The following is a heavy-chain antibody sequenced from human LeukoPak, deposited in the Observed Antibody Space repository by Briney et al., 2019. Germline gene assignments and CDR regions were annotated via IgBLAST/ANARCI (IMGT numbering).Heavy chain of an antibody. J-gene: IGHJ4*02. CDR1: GFTFSSYS. V-gene: IGHV3-23*01. CDR2: ISGSGGST. CDR3: AMRYYYDSSGYYLSY. Sequence: PGGSLRLSCAASGFTFSSYSMNWVRQAPGKGLEWVSAISGSGGSTYYADSVKGRFTISRDNSKNTLYLQMNSLRAEDTAVYYCAMRYYYDSSGYYLSYWGQGTLVTVSS. D-gene: IGHD3-22*01.